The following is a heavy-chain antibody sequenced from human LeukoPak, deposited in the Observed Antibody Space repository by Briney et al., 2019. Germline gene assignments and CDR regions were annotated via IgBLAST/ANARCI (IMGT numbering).Heavy chain of an antibody. CDR2: IYSGGNT. CDR3: ARGYYDSSGYGPY. J-gene: IGHJ4*02. CDR1: GFTVSSNY. Sequence: PGGSLRLSCAASGFTVSSNYMSWVRQAPGKGLEWVSVIYSGGNTYYADSVKGRFTISRDNSKNTLYLQMNSLRAEDTAVYYCARGYYDSSGYGPYWGQGTLVTVSS. V-gene: IGHV3-53*01. D-gene: IGHD3-22*01.